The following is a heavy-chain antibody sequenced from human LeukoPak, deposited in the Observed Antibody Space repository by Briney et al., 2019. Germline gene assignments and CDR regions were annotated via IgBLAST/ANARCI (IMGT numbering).Heavy chain of an antibody. CDR3: ARRGDSSGWYDWFDP. V-gene: IGHV4-34*01. D-gene: IGHD6-19*01. CDR1: GGSFSGYY. J-gene: IGHJ5*02. Sequence: PSESLSLTCAVYGGSFSGYYWSWIRQPPGKGLEWIGEINHSGSTNYNPSLKSRVTISVDTSKNQFSLKLSSVTAADTAVYYCARRGDSSGWYDWFDPWGQGTLVTVSS. CDR2: INHSGST.